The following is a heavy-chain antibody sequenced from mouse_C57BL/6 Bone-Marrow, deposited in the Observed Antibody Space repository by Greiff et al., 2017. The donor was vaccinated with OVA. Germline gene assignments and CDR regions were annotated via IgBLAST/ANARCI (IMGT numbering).Heavy chain of an antibody. CDR3: ARGSSHWYFDV. V-gene: IGHV3-1*01. CDR2: ISYSGST. D-gene: IGHD1-1*01. J-gene: IGHJ1*03. Sequence: EVQLQQSGPGMVKPSQSLSLTCTVTGYSITSGYDWHWIRHFPGNKLEWMGYISYSGSTNYNPSLKSRISITHDTSKNHFFLKLNSVTTEDTATYYCARGSSHWYFDVWGTGTTVTVSS. CDR1: GYSITSGYD.